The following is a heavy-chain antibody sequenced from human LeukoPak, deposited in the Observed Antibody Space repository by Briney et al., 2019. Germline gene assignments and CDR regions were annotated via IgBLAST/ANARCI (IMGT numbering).Heavy chain of an antibody. CDR1: GYTFTGYY. Sequence: RASVKVSCKASGYTFTGYYMHWVRQAPGQGLEWMGWINPNSGGTNYAQKFQGRVTMTRDTSISTAYMELSRLRSDDTAVYYCARDSQYCSSTSCYHGWFDPWGQGTLVTVSS. J-gene: IGHJ5*02. CDR3: ARDSQYCSSTSCYHGWFDP. CDR2: INPNSGGT. D-gene: IGHD2-2*01. V-gene: IGHV1-2*02.